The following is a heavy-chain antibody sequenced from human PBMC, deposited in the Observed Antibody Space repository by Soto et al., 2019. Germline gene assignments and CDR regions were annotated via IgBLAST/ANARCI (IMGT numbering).Heavy chain of an antibody. V-gene: IGHV2-5*02. Sequence: QITLKESGPTLVKPTQTFTLTCTFSGFSLSTSGVGVGWIRQPPGKALEWLALIYWDDDKRYSPSLKSRLTITXDTTKXXVVLTMTNMDPVDTATYYCAHSGSRIAVADKAFDYWGQGTLVTVSS. CDR1: GFSLSTSGVG. J-gene: IGHJ4*02. CDR3: AHSGSRIAVADKAFDY. D-gene: IGHD6-19*01. CDR2: IYWDDDK.